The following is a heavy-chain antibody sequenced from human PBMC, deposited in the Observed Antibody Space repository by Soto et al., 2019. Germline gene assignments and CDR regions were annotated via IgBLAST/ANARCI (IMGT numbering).Heavy chain of an antibody. D-gene: IGHD4-4*01. Sequence: PSETLSLTCTVSGGSLRGYSWSWIRQSPGKGLEWIGYVYSGGGTNYSPSFMGRVTISVDTTDNQFSLKLNSVTAEDTAVYYCARDNELMDYSNNFRYYYYGMDVWGQGTTVTVSS. CDR2: VYSGGGT. CDR3: ARDNELMDYSNNFRYYYYGMDV. CDR1: GGSLRGYS. V-gene: IGHV4-59*12. J-gene: IGHJ6*02.